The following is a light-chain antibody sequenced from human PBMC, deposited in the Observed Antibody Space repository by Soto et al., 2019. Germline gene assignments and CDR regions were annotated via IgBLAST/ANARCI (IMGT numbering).Light chain of an antibody. CDR1: SSDVGGYNY. J-gene: IGLJ1*01. V-gene: IGLV2-14*01. CDR2: DAS. Sequence: QSVLAQPASVSGSPGQSITISCTGTSSDVGGYNYVSWYQQHPGKAPKVMIYDASNRPSGVSNRFSGSKSGNTASLTISGLQAKAEADYFCSSYTSSGTHVFGTETKVTVL. CDR3: SSYTSSGTHV.